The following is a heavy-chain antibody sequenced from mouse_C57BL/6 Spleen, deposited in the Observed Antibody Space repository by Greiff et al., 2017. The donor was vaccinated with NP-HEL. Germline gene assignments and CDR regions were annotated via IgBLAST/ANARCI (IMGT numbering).Heavy chain of an antibody. CDR3: TRVGNPYFDY. V-gene: IGHV1-15*01. J-gene: IGHJ2*01. CDR1: GYTFTDYE. D-gene: IGHD2-1*01. Sequence: QVQLKESGAELVRPGASVTLSCKASGYTFTDYEMHWVKQTPVHGLEWIGAIDPETGGTAYNQKFKGKAILTADKSSSSAYMELRSLTSEDSAVYYCTRVGNPYFDYWGQGTTLTVSS. CDR2: IDPETGGT.